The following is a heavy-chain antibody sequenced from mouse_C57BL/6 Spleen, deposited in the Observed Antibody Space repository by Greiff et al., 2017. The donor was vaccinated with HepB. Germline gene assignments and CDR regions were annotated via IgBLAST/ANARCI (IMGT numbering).Heavy chain of an antibody. D-gene: IGHD3-2*02. CDR2: IDPSDSYT. Sequence: VQLQQSGAELVRPGTSVKLSCKASGYTFTSYWMHWVKQRPGQGLEWIGVIDPSDSYTNYNQKFKGKATLTVDTSSSTAYMQLSSLTSEDSAVYYCAREDSSGPFAYWGQGTLVTVSA. J-gene: IGHJ3*01. V-gene: IGHV1-59*01. CDR3: AREDSSGPFAY. CDR1: GYTFTSYW.